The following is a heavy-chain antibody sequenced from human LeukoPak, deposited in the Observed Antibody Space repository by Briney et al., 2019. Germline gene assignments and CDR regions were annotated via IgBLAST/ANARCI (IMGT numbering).Heavy chain of an antibody. V-gene: IGHV3-43*02. D-gene: IGHD2-15*01. CDR2: ISGDGGST. CDR1: GFTFDDCA. J-gene: IGHJ4*02. CDR3: AKARYCSGGSCDTIDY. Sequence: PGGSLRLSCAAAGFTFDDCAMHWVRQAPGKGLEWVSLISGDGGSTYYADSVKGRFTISRDNSKNSLYLQMNSLRAEDTALYYCAKARYCSGGSCDTIDYWGQGTLVTVSS.